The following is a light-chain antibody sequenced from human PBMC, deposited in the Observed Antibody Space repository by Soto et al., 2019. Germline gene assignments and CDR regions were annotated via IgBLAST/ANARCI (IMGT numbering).Light chain of an antibody. CDR2: DAS. J-gene: IGKJ4*01. V-gene: IGKV3-11*01. Sequence: EIVLTQSPATLSLSPGDRATLSCRASQSIGIYLAWYQQTPGQSPRLLIYDASNRATGVPAKVSGTGSGTDFALTISSLESADFGIYYCQQRSTWPLTFGGGTRVES. CDR1: QSIGIY. CDR3: QQRSTWPLT.